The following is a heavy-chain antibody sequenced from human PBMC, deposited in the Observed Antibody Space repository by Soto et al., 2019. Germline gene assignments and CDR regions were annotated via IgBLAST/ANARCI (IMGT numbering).Heavy chain of an antibody. V-gene: IGHV3-23*01. CDR2: ISGSGGST. J-gene: IGHJ5*02. CDR3: AKDLRTIFGVVIHQMGLT. D-gene: IGHD3-3*01. CDR1: GFTFSSYA. Sequence: GGSLRLSCAASGFTFSSYAMSWVRQAPGKGLEWVSAISGSGGSTYYADSVKGRFTISRDNSKNTLYLQMNSLRAEDTAVYYCAKDLRTIFGVVIHQMGLTWGQGTLVTVSS.